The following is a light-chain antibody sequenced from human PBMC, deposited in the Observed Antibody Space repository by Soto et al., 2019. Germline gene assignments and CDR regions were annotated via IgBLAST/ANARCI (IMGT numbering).Light chain of an antibody. CDR2: DAS. Sequence: DIQMTQSPSTLSGSVGDRVTITCRASQSLNSLLAWYQQKPGRAPKLLIYDASTLESGVPSRFSGSGSGTEFTLTISSLQPDDFATYYCQHYNSYSEAFGQGTKVE. CDR3: QHYNSYSEA. J-gene: IGKJ1*01. CDR1: QSLNSL. V-gene: IGKV1-5*01.